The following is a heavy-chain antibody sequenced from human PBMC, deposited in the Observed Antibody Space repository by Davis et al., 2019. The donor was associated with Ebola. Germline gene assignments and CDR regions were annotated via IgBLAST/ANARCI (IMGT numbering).Heavy chain of an antibody. V-gene: IGHV4-4*02. CDR3: ARDSDAFDI. CDR2: IYHGGNT. CDR1: GDSISSRNW. Sequence: SETLSLTCSLSGDSISSRNWWSWVRQPPGKGLEWIGEIYHGGNTNYNPSLKSRVTISVDKSKNQFSLKLSSVTAADTAVYYCARDSDAFDIWGQGTMVTVSS. J-gene: IGHJ3*02.